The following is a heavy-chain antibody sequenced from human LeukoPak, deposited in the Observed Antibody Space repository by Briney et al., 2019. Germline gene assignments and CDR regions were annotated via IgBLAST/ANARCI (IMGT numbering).Heavy chain of an antibody. CDR3: ARKISGSYYEYLDY. CDR2: ISSSGSTI. CDR1: GFTFSTYE. D-gene: IGHD1-26*01. J-gene: IGHJ4*02. V-gene: IGHV3-48*03. Sequence: GGSLRLSCAASGFTFSTYEFNWVRQAPGKGLEWVSYISSSGSTIYYADSVKGRFTVSRDNPKSSLYLQMYSLRAEDTAIYYCARKISGSYYEYLDYGGQGTLVTVSS.